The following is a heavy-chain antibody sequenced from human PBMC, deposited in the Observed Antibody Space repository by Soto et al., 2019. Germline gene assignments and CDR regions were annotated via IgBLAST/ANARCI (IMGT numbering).Heavy chain of an antibody. CDR2: INSDGSST. V-gene: IGHV3-74*01. CDR1: GFTFSSYW. Sequence: GGSLRLSCAASGFTFSSYWMHWVRQAPGKGRVWVSRINSDGSSTSYAYSVKGRVTISRDNAKNTLYLQMNSLRAEDTAVYYCARGYCSSTSGYTLLYYYGMDVWGQGTTVTVSS. D-gene: IGHD2-2*02. CDR3: ARGYCSSTSGYTLLYYYGMDV. J-gene: IGHJ6*02.